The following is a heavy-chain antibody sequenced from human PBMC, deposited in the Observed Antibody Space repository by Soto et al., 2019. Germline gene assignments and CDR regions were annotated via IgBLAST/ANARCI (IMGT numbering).Heavy chain of an antibody. Sequence: GGSLRLSCAASGFTFSSYSMNWVRQAPGKGLEWVSSISSSSSYIYYADSVKGRFIISRDNAKNSLYLQMNSLRAEDTAVYYCARDKTTVTTDAFDIWGQGTMVTVSS. V-gene: IGHV3-21*01. CDR3: ARDKTTVTTDAFDI. D-gene: IGHD4-17*01. CDR2: ISSSSSYI. CDR1: GFTFSSYS. J-gene: IGHJ3*02.